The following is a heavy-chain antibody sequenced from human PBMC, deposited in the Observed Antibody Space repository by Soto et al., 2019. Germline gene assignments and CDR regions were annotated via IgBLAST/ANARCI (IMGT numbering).Heavy chain of an antibody. D-gene: IGHD1-20*01. CDR1: GYRFTTYW. V-gene: IGHV5-51*01. J-gene: IGHJ4*02. CDR2: IYPGDSDT. Sequence: PXESLTISCKTSGYRFTTYWIGLVRQMRGKGLEWMGIIYPGDSDTMYSPSFQGQVTISADKSVSTAFLQWSSLKASDTAIYYCARQADVSGTVDYAYDYWGQGTQVTVSS. CDR3: ARQADVSGTVDYAYDY.